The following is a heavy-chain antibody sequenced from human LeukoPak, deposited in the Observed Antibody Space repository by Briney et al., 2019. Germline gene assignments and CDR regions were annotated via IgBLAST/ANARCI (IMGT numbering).Heavy chain of an antibody. V-gene: IGHV3-30*18. CDR1: GFTFSSYG. CDR3: AKPVVPAAPLDKNWFDP. J-gene: IGHJ5*02. D-gene: IGHD2-2*01. Sequence: GGSLRLSCAASGFTFSSYGMHWVRQAPGKGLEWVAVISYDGSNKYYADSVKGRFTISRDNSKNTLYLQMNSLRAEDTAVYYCAKPVVPAAPLDKNWFDPWDQGTLVTVSS. CDR2: ISYDGSNK.